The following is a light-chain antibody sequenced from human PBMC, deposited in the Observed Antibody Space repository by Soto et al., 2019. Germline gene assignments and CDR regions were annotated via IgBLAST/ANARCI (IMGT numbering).Light chain of an antibody. CDR3: ASFTGSVTVV. Sequence: QSALTQPASVSGSPGQSITISFAGTSSDVGGYNYVSWYQQHPGKVPRLIISDVNKRPSGVSDRFSGSKSGNTASLAISGLQAEDEADYYCASFTGSVTVVFGGGTKLTVL. CDR2: DVN. CDR1: SSDVGGYNY. V-gene: IGLV2-14*03. J-gene: IGLJ2*01.